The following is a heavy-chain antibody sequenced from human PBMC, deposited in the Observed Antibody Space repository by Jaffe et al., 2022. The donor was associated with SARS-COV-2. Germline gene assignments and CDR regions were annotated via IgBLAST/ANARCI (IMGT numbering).Heavy chain of an antibody. D-gene: IGHD3-22*01. CDR3: ARHLRADYYDSGGHPFDF. CDR1: GASITSSTYY. Sequence: QLQLQESGPGLVKPSETLSLTCTVSGASITSSTYYWGWIRQPPGKGLEWIGSIYYNGHTYYNPSLQSRVTISIDTSKNQFSLRLSSVTAADTAVYYCARHLRADYYDSGGHPFDFWGQGTLVTVSS. J-gene: IGHJ4*02. V-gene: IGHV4-39*01. CDR2: IYYNGHT.